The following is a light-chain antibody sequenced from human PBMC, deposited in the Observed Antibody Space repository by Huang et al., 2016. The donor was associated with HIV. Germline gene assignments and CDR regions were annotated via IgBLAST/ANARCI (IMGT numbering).Light chain of an antibody. J-gene: IGKJ1*01. CDR2: EAS. Sequence: DIQMTQSSATLSASVGDRVTLACRASQSISTWLAWYQQKPGRAPNLLIYEASTLESGVPSRFSGGGSGTDFTLTISSLQPDDFATYYCQQYNSFPWTFGQGTKVEV. CDR1: QSISTW. CDR3: QQYNSFPWT. V-gene: IGKV1-5*03.